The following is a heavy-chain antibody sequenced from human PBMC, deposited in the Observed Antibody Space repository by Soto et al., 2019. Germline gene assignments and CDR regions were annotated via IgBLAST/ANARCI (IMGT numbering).Heavy chain of an antibody. D-gene: IGHD3-3*01. CDR3: ARAAIFGVAPRYYGMDV. J-gene: IGHJ6*02. Sequence: GSLGLPGSASGFTFSSYWMHWVRQAPGKGLVWVSRINSDGSSTSYADSVKGRFTISRDNAKNTLYLQMNSLRAEDTAVYYCARAAIFGVAPRYYGMDVWGQGTTVTVYS. CDR1: GFTFSSYW. CDR2: INSDGSST. V-gene: IGHV3-74*01.